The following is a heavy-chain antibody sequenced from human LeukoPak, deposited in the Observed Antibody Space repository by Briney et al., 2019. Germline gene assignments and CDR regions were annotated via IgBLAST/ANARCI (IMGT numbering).Heavy chain of an antibody. CDR3: ARSKVTTSDAFDI. D-gene: IGHD4-17*01. CDR2: IYTSGNT. J-gene: IGHJ3*02. CDR1: GGSISSGSYY. Sequence: SETLSLTCTVSGGSISSGSYYWSWIRQPAGKGLEWIGRIYTSGNTNYNPSLKSRVTISVDTSKNQFSLKLSSVTAADTAVYYCARSKVTTSDAFDIWGQGTMVTVSS. V-gene: IGHV4-61*02.